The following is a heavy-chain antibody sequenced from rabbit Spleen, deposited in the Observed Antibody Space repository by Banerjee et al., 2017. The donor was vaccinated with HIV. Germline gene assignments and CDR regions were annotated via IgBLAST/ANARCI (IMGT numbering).Heavy chain of an antibody. CDR3: ARDLDGDRSYNLYYFDL. CDR1: GVSLRDKDV. J-gene: IGHJ4*01. CDR2: IYTGSGGT. D-gene: IGHD2-1*01. Sequence: QSLEESGGDLVKPGASLTLTCKASGVSLRDKDVMCWVRQAPGKGLEWIGCIYTGSGGTYYASWAKGRFTITRSTSLNTVTLQMTSLTAADTATYFCARDLDGDRSYNLYYFDLWGQGTLVTVS. V-gene: IGHV1S40*01.